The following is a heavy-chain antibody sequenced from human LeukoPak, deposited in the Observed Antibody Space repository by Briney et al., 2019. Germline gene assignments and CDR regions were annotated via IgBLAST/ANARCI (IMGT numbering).Heavy chain of an antibody. V-gene: IGHV3-23*01. CDR3: AKHLGEQQLVPYYFDY. D-gene: IGHD6-13*01. CDR1: GFTFSSYA. J-gene: IGHJ4*02. CDR2: ISGSGGST. Sequence: PGGSLRLSCAASGFTFSSYAMSWVRQAPGKGLEWVSAISGSGGSTYYADSVKGRFTVSRDNSKNTLYLQMNSPRAEDTAVYYYAKHLGEQQLVPYYFDYWGQGTLVTVSS.